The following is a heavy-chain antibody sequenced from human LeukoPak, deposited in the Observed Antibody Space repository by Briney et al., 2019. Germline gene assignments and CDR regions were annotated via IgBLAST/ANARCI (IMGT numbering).Heavy chain of an antibody. CDR2: ISSSNSYI. J-gene: IGHJ4*02. CDR1: GFTFSTYS. D-gene: IGHD3-22*01. V-gene: IGHV3-21*01. Sequence: GGSLRLSCAASGFTFSTYSMNWVRQAPGKGLEWVSSISSSNSYIFYADSVKGRFTISRDNAKSSLYLQMNSLRAEDTAIYYCARVEDHYDSSGYSAWDYWGQGTLVTVSS. CDR3: ARVEDHYDSSGYSAWDY.